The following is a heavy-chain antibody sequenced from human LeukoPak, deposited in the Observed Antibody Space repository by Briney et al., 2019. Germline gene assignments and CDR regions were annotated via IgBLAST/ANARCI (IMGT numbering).Heavy chain of an antibody. J-gene: IGHJ6*02. CDR1: GGTFSSYA. Sequence: ASVNVSCKASGGTFSSYAISWVRQAPGQGLEWMGGIIPIFGTANYAQKFQGRVTITEDESTSTAYMELSSLRSEDTAVYYCAAQYSSGWYVEHYYGMDVWGQGTTVTVSS. V-gene: IGHV1-69*13. CDR3: AAQYSSGWYVEHYYGMDV. CDR2: IIPIFGTA. D-gene: IGHD6-19*01.